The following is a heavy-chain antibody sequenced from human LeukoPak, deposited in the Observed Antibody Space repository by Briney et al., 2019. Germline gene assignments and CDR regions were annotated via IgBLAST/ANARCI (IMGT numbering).Heavy chain of an antibody. CDR2: ISSSSSTI. J-gene: IGHJ3*02. V-gene: IGHV3-48*01. Sequence: GGSLRLSCAASGFTFSSYSMNWVRQAPGKGLEWVSYISSSSSTIYYADSVKGRFTISRDNAKNSLYLQMNSLRAEDTALYYCAKDIGPFHYYDSSGYYRNDAFDIWGQGTMVTVSS. CDR1: GFTFSSYS. D-gene: IGHD3-22*01. CDR3: AKDIGPFHYYDSSGYYRNDAFDI.